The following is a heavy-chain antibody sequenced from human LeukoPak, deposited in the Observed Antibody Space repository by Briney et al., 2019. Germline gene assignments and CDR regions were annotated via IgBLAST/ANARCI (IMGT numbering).Heavy chain of an antibody. V-gene: IGHV3-74*03. CDR2: INPDGSSA. J-gene: IGHJ4*02. CDR1: RFTLSSYW. Sequence: GGSLGLSCAASRFTLSSYWMHWVRQAPGKGLVWVSRINPDGSSATYADSVKGRFTISRDNVKNTVYLQMNSLRAEDTAVYYCATPGIRDQYDFDRWGQGTLVIVSS. CDR3: ATPGIRDQYDFDR. D-gene: IGHD6-13*01.